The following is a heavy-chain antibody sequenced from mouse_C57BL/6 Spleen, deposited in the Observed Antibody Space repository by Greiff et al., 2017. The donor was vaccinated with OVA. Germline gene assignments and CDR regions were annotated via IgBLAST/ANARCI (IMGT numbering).Heavy chain of an antibody. CDR3: ARSGGAGFAY. CDR2: ISSGSSTI. CDR1: GFTFSDYG. D-gene: IGHD1-3*01. V-gene: IGHV5-17*01. Sequence: EVKLMESGGGLVKPGGSLKLSCAASGFTFSDYGMHWVRQAPEKGLEWVTYISSGSSTIYYAATVKGRFTISRANAKNTLFLQMTSLRSEDTAMYYCARSGGAGFAYWGQGTLVTVSA. J-gene: IGHJ3*01.